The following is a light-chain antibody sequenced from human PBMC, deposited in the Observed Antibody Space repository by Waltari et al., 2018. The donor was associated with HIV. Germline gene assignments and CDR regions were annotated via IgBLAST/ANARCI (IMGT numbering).Light chain of an antibody. V-gene: IGLV1-47*01. CDR3: GVWDSTLKQWL. J-gene: IGLJ3*02. Sequence: QSVLTQPPSASGTPGQTVTISCSGSTSNVETQWVYWYQQLPGTAPKLLIYRNYQRPSGVPDRFSSSKSGASASLIISVLRSEDEADYSCGVWDSTLKQWLFGGGTKLTVL. CDR2: RNY. CDR1: TSNVETQW.